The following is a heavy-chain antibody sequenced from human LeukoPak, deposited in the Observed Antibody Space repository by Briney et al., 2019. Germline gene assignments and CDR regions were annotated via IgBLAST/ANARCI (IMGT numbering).Heavy chain of an antibody. CDR1: GYTFTAYY. CDR2: IYPNGGGT. D-gene: IGHD6-6*01. Sequence: ASVTVSCMGSGYTFTAYYIHWVRQAPGKGLEWMGCIYPNGGGTNYVQKMQGRVTLTSDTSMNSAYMELSRLRANDTAVYSCVRNSKSRVPVRPPYYYYYMDVWGKGTTVTVSS. CDR3: VRNSKSRVPVRPPYYYYYMDV. J-gene: IGHJ6*03. V-gene: IGHV1-2*02.